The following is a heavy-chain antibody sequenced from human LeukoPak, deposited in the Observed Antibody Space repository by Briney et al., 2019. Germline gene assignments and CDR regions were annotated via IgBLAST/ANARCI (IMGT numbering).Heavy chain of an antibody. CDR3: AKPAKTDYADY. CDR2: ISGSSSTI. J-gene: IGHJ4*02. D-gene: IGHD1-14*01. V-gene: IGHV3-48*04. Sequence: GGSLRLSCAASGFTFSSYSMNWVRQAPGKGLEWGSYISGSSSTIYYADSVKGRFTISRDNAKNSLYLQMNSLRAEDTALYYCAKPAKTDYADYWGQGTLVTVSS. CDR1: GFTFSSYS.